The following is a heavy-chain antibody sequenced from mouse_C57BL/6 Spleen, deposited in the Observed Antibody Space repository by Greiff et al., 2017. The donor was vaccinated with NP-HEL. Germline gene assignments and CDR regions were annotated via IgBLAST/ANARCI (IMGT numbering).Heavy chain of an antibody. V-gene: IGHV1-81*01. CDR1: GYTFTSYG. CDR3: ARSWLLQEWYFDV. CDR2: IYPRSGNT. J-gene: IGHJ1*03. D-gene: IGHD2-3*01. Sequence: QVQLQQSGAELARPGASVKLSCKASGYTFTSYGISWVKQRTGQGLEWIGEIYPRSGNTYYNEKFKGKATLTADKSSSTAYMELRSLTSEDSAVYFCARSWLLQEWYFDVWGTGTTVTVSS.